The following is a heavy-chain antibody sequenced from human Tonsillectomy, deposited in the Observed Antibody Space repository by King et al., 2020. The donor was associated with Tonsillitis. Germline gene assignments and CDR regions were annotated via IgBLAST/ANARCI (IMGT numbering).Heavy chain of an antibody. CDR1: GGSIRSYS. Sequence: QLQESGPGLVKPSETLSLTCTVFGGSIRSYSWGWIRQSPGKVLEWIGYIYYHGSTYYNPSLRSRVTISVDTSKEQFSLRLNTVNAADTAMYFCARVALFGGGSRGFDNWGQGTLVTVSS. D-gene: IGHD3-16*01. CDR2: IYYHGST. V-gene: IGHV4-59*01. J-gene: IGHJ4*02. CDR3: ARVALFGGGSRGFDN.